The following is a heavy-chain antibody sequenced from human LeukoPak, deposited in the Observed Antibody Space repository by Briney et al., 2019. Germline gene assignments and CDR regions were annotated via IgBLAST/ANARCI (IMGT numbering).Heavy chain of an antibody. CDR3: AREYSSSSGRRAFDF. Sequence: SSETLSLTCTVSGGSISSYYWNWIRQPPGKGLEWIGYIYYSGSTNYNPSLKSRVTTLVDTSKNQFSLRLSSVTAADTAVYYCAREYSSSSGRRAFDFWGQGTMVTVSS. D-gene: IGHD6-6*01. CDR2: IYYSGST. V-gene: IGHV4-59*08. CDR1: GGSISSYY. J-gene: IGHJ3*01.